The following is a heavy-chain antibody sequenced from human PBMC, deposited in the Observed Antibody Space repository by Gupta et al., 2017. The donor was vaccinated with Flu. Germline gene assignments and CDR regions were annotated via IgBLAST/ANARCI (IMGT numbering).Heavy chain of an antibody. J-gene: IGHJ4*02. V-gene: IGHV3-15*01. CDR3: SRSGRTTGTPDY. Sequence: EVQLVESGGGLVKPGGSLRLSCAASGFTFSNAWMTWVRQAPGKGLEWVGRMQSKTDGGTTDYAAPVKGRFTISRHDSKNTLYLQMNSLKTEDTAVDYCSRSGRTTGTPDYWGQGTLVTVSS. CDR2: MQSKTDGGTT. CDR1: GFTFSNAW. D-gene: IGHD4-17*01.